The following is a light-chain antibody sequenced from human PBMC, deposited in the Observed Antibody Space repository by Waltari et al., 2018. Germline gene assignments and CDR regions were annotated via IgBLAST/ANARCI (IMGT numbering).Light chain of an antibody. V-gene: IGLV2-14*01. Sequence: QSAPTQPASVSGSPGQSITISCTGTSSDVGGYYFVSWHQQYPGKAPKVMIYGVNNRPSGVSNRFSGSKSGNTASLIISGLQADDEADYYCSSYTTSGTLVFGTGTKVTVL. CDR2: GVN. J-gene: IGLJ1*01. CDR1: SSDVGGYYF. CDR3: SSYTTSGTLV.